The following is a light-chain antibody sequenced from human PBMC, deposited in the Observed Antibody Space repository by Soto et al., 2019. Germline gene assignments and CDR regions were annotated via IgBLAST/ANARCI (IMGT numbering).Light chain of an antibody. J-gene: IGLJ2*01. Sequence: QLVLTQSPSASASLGASVKLTCTLSSGHSSYAIAWHQQQPEKGPRYLRKLNSDGSHNNGDWIPDRFSGSIAEAERYLTILILQSEDEDDYYCQTWNTGTHVVFGGGTKLTVL. CDR1: SGHSSYA. V-gene: IGLV4-69*01. CDR3: QTWNTGTHVV. CDR2: LNSDGSH.